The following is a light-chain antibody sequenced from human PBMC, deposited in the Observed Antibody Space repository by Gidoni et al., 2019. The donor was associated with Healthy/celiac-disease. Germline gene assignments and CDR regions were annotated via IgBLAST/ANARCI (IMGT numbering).Light chain of an antibody. CDR3: QQSYSTLT. Sequence: DIQMTQSPSSLSASVGDRVTITCRASQSISSFLNWYQQKQGIAPKLLIYAASSLQSGVPSRFSGSGSGTDFTLTISSLQPEDFATYYCQQSYSTLTFGGGTKVEIK. CDR2: AAS. V-gene: IGKV1-39*01. CDR1: QSISSF. J-gene: IGKJ4*01.